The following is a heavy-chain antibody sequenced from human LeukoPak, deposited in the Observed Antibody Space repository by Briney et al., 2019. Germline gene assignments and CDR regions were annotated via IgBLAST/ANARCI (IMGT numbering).Heavy chain of an antibody. CDR2: ISWNSGSI. CDR3: AREVKYSSGWYTPSGWFDP. J-gene: IGHJ5*02. Sequence: SLRLSCAASGFTFEDYSMHWVRQAPGKGLEWVSGISWNSGSIGYADSVKGRFTISRDNAKNSLYLQMNSLRAEDTAVYYRAREVKYSSGWYTPSGWFDPWGQGTLVTVSS. CDR1: GFTFEDYS. D-gene: IGHD6-19*01. V-gene: IGHV3-9*01.